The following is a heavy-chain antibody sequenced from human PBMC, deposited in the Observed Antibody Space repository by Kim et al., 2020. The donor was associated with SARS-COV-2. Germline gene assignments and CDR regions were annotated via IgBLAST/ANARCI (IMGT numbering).Heavy chain of an antibody. V-gene: IGHV4-39*07. Sequence: NPSLESRVTISVDTAKNQVSLKLSSVTAADTAVYYCARSWGYYGSGTYPDYWGQGTLVSVSS. CDR3: ARSWGYYGSGTYPDY. D-gene: IGHD3-10*01. J-gene: IGHJ4*02.